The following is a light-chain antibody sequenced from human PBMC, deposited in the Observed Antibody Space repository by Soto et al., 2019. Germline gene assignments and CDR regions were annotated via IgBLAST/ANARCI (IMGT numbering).Light chain of an antibody. V-gene: IGKV1-39*01. CDR2: DAS. CDR3: QQSDSTPYT. CDR1: QTISTY. Sequence: DIQMTQSPSSLSASLGDRFTITCRASQTISTYLNWYQQKPGKAPRLLIYDASSLLSGVPSRFSGSGSGTDFTLTIASLQPEDFSTYYCQQSDSTPYTFGQGTKVDIK. J-gene: IGKJ2*01.